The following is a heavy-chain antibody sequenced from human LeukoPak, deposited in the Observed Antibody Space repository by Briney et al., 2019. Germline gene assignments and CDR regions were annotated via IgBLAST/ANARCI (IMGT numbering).Heavy chain of an antibody. D-gene: IGHD2-21*02. CDR1: GGSISSYY. CDR3: ARGQILGDLYFDY. Sequence: SETLSLTCTVSGGSISSYYWSWIRQPAGKGLEWIGRIYISGSTDYNPSLKSRVTVSLDTSKNPFSLELRSVTAADTAVYYCARGQILGDLYFDYWGQGTLVTVSS. J-gene: IGHJ4*02. CDR2: IYISGST. V-gene: IGHV4-4*07.